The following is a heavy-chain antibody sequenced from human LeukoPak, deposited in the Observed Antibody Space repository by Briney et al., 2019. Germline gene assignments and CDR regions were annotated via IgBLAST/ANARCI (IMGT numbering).Heavy chain of an antibody. D-gene: IGHD3-10*01. Sequence: PGGSLRLSCAASGFTFTAYSMNWVRQAPGKGLEWVSSLSSGSTYIYYADSVKGRFTISRDNAKDSLYLQMNSLRAEDAAVYYCTRDRASSDYWGQGTLVTVSS. CDR1: GFTFTAYS. CDR3: TRDRASSDY. CDR2: LSSGSTYI. V-gene: IGHV3-21*01. J-gene: IGHJ4*02.